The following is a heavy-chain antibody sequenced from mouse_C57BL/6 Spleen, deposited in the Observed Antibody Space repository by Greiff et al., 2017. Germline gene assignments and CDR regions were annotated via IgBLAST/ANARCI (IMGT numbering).Heavy chain of an antibody. V-gene: IGHV1-42*01. CDR1: GYSFTGYY. J-gene: IGHJ4*01. D-gene: IGHD1-1*01. CDR2: INPSTGGT. CDR3: ASSTVAPAMDY. Sequence: VQLQQSGPELVKPGASVKISCKASGYSFTGYYMNWVKQSPEKSLEWIGEINPSTGGTTYNQKFKAKATLTVDKSSSTAYMQLKGLTSEDSAVYYCASSTVAPAMDYWGQGTSVTVSS.